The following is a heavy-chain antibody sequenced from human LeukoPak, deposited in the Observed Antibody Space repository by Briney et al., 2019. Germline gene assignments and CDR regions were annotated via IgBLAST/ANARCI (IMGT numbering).Heavy chain of an antibody. CDR3: EREGDVLGATIDS. J-gene: IGHJ4*02. D-gene: IGHD1-26*01. CDR2: VYYSGST. Sequence: SETLSLTCTVSGDSISGYYWSWIRQPPGKGLEWIGYVYYSGSTNYSPSLKSRVTISVDTSKNQFSLKLRSVTAADTAFYYCEREGDVLGATIDSWGQGTLVTVSS. V-gene: IGHV4-59*12. CDR1: GDSISGYY.